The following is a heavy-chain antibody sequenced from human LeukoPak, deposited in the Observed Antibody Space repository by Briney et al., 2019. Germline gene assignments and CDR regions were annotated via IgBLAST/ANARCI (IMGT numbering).Heavy chain of an antibody. CDR1: GYTFNNYW. CDR2: INPGDSDP. J-gene: IGHJ4*02. CDR3: ARHGVGSSWFGFDY. Sequence: GESLRISCQASGYTFNNYWIGWVRQMPGKGLEWMGIINPGDSDPRYSPSLQGRATISADRSISTAYLQWSSLKASDTAMYYCARHGVGSSWFGFDYLGQGTLVTVSS. D-gene: IGHD6-6*01. V-gene: IGHV5-51*01.